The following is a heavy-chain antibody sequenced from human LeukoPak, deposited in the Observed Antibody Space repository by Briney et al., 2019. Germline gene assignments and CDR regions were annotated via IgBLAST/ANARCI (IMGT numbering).Heavy chain of an antibody. J-gene: IGHJ6*02. CDR1: GFSFSNNW. CDR2: VNSDGSST. V-gene: IGHV3-74*01. CDR3: ARSPDNGVDV. D-gene: IGHD2-8*01. Sequence: GGSLRLSCVASGFSFSNNWMYWVRQAPGKGLVWVSRVNSDGSSTSYADSVRGRFTISRDNAKNTLYLQLNSLRADDTAVYYCARSPDNGVDVWGQGTTVTVSS.